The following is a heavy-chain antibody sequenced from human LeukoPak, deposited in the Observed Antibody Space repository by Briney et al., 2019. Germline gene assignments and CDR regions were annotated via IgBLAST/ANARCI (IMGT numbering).Heavy chain of an antibody. J-gene: IGHJ4*02. CDR1: DFTFSGYE. V-gene: IGHV3-48*03. D-gene: IGHD6-19*01. Sequence: GGSRRLSCAASDFTFSGYEMNWVRQAPGKGLGWVLYISSSGSIIYYADSVKGRFTISRDNVKNSLYLQMNSLRAEDTAVYYCARDDAGYSSGWYWVYWGQGTLVTVSS. CDR3: ARDDAGYSSGWYWVY. CDR2: ISSSGSII.